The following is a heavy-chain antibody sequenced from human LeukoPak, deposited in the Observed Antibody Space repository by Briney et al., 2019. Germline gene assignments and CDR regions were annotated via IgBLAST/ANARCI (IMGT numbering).Heavy chain of an antibody. V-gene: IGHV3-7*01. D-gene: IGHD5-18*01. J-gene: IGHJ4*02. CDR1: GLTFSSSW. CDR3: ARDLAYSRLDY. CDR2: INPDGNKK. Sequence: GGSLRLSCAVSGLTFSSSWMDWVRQAPGKGLEWVASINPDGNKKYSADSAKGRFTISRDNAENSLYLQMNSLRVEDTAFYYCARDLAYSRLDYWGQGMLVTVSS.